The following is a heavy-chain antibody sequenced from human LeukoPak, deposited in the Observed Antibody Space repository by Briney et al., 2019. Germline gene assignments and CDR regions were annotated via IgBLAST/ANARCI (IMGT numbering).Heavy chain of an antibody. V-gene: IGHV3-7*01. J-gene: IGHJ4*02. CDR1: GFKLSYYW. Sequence: GGSLRLSCAASGFKLSYYWMTWVRQAPGKGLEWLANIKESGSEKYYVDSVKGRFTISRDNADNLVYLQMNSLRVDDTAVYYCARGWGEKGRCRGGTCNNPQFDYCGQGIFVTVSS. CDR3: ARGWGEKGRCRGGTCNNPQFDY. CDR2: IKESGSEK. D-gene: IGHD2-15*01.